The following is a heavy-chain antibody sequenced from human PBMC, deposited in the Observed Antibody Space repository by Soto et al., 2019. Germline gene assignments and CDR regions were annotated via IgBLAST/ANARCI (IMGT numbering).Heavy chain of an antibody. CDR2: IYYSGST. CDR3: ASRKADNYVAFAY. J-gene: IGHJ4*02. Sequence: SETLSLNCTVSGGSISSGDYYWRWIRQHPGKGLEWIGYIYYSGSTYYNPSLKSRVTISVDTSKNQFSLKLTSVTAADTAVYYCASRKADNYVAFAYWGQGTLVTVSS. CDR1: GGSISSGDYY. V-gene: IGHV4-31*03. D-gene: IGHD4-4*01.